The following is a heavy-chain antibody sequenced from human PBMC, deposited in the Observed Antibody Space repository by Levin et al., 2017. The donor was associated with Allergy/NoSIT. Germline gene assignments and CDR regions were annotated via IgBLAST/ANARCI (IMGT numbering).Heavy chain of an antibody. CDR3: ARDMMALVVVAATVY. CDR2: ISYDGSNK. CDR1: GFTFSSYA. Sequence: PGGSLRLSCAASGFTFSSYAMHWVRQAPGKGLEWVAVISYDGSNKYYADSVKGRFTISRDNSKNTLYLQMNSLRAEDTAVYYCARDMMALVVVAATVYWGQGTLVTVSS. J-gene: IGHJ4*02. D-gene: IGHD2-15*01. V-gene: IGHV3-30-3*01.